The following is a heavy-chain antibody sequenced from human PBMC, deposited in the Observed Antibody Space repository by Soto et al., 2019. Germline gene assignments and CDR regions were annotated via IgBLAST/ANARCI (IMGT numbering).Heavy chain of an antibody. D-gene: IGHD5-12*01. CDR2: INPNSGGT. CDR1: GYTFTCYD. J-gene: IGHJ6*02. CDR3: AREFGDSGYDSPDYYYGMDV. Sequence: ASVKVSCKASGYTFTCYDMHWVRQAPGQGLEWMGWINPNSGGTNYAQKFQGWVTMTRDTSISTAYMELSRLRSDDTALYYCAREFGDSGYDSPDYYYGMDVWGQGTTVTISS. V-gene: IGHV1-2*04.